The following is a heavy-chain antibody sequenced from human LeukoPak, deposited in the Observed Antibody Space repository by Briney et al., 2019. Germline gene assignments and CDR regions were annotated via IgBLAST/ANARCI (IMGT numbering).Heavy chain of an antibody. V-gene: IGHV3-9*01. Sequence: PGGSLRLSCAASGFTFDDYAMHWVRQAPGKGLEWVSGISWNSGSIGYADSVKGRFTISRDNAKNSLYLQMNSLRAEDTAVYYCARDPNSGWHNDYWGQGTLVTVSS. D-gene: IGHD6-19*01. CDR2: ISWNSGSI. J-gene: IGHJ4*02. CDR3: ARDPNSGWHNDY. CDR1: GFTFDDYA.